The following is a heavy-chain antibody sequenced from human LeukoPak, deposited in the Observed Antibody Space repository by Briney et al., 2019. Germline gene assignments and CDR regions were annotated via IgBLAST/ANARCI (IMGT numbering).Heavy chain of an antibody. J-gene: IGHJ3*02. V-gene: IGHV3-23*01. Sequence: PGGSLRLSCAASGFTFSTYGMMWVRQAPGKGLEWVSSIGSAGRNTYYADSVRGRFTISRDNSKNTLYLQMNSLRAEDTAVYYCAKASSITIFGARGAFDIWGQGTMVTVSS. CDR3: AKASSITIFGARGAFDI. CDR1: GFTFSTYG. CDR2: IGSAGRNT. D-gene: IGHD3-3*01.